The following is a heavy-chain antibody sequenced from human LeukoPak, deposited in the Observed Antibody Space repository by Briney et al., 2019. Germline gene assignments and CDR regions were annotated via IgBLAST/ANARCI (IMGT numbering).Heavy chain of an antibody. J-gene: IGHJ3*02. CDR2: FDPEDGET. D-gene: IGHD4-23*01. CDR3: ATCRDLRWCDAFDN. V-gene: IGHV1-24*01. Sequence: ASVKVSCKVSGYTLTELSMHWVRQAPGKGLEWMGGFDPEDGETIYAQKFQGRVTMTEDTSTDTAYMELSSLRSEDTAVYYCATCRDLRWCDAFDNWGQGTMVTVSS. CDR1: GYTLTELS.